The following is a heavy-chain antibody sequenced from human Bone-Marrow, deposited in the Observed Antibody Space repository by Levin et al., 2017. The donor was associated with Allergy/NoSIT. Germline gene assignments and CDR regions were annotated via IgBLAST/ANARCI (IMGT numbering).Heavy chain of an antibody. V-gene: IGHV3-53*01. J-gene: IGHJ4*02. CDR3: ARRMELAPLGY. D-gene: IGHD1-7*01. Sequence: TGGSLRLSCAASGFSLSSNYMSWVRQAPGKGLEWVSVLYSSGTTYYADSVKGRFTISRDSSKNTLYLQMNSLRAEDTAVYYCARRMELAPLGYWGQGTLVTVSS. CDR2: LYSSGTT. CDR1: GFSLSSNY.